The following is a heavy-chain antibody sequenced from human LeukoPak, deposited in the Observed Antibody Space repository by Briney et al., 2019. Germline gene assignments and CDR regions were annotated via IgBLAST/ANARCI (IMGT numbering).Heavy chain of an antibody. CDR1: GFTFSGYY. CDR3: ARDSGSPYYYGSGTRGWFDP. Sequence: PGGSLRLSCAASGFTFSGYYMSWIRQAPGKGLEWVSYISSSGSTIYYADSVKGRFTISRDNAKNSLYLQMNSLRAEDTAVYYCARDSGSPYYYGSGTRGWFDPWGQGTLVTVSS. D-gene: IGHD3-10*01. CDR2: ISSSGSTI. V-gene: IGHV3-11*01. J-gene: IGHJ5*02.